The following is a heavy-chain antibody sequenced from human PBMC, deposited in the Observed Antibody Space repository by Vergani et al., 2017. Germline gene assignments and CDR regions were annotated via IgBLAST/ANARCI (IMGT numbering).Heavy chain of an antibody. D-gene: IGHD3-16*01. Sequence: QVQLQESGPGLVKPSETLSLTCTVSGYSISSGYYWGWIRQPPGKGLEWIGRIYHSGSTYYNPSLKSRVTISVDTSKNQFSLKLSSVTAADTAVYYCARDSXGYVWGSYEAWFDPWGQGTLVTVSS. CDR1: GYSISSGYY. CDR2: IYHSGST. V-gene: IGHV4-38-2*02. J-gene: IGHJ5*02. CDR3: ARDSXGYVWGSYEAWFDP.